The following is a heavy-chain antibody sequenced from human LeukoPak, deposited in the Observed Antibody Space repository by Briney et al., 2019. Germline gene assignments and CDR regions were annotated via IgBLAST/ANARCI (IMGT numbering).Heavy chain of an antibody. J-gene: IGHJ5*02. CDR3: ARLNKPGWFDP. CDR2: INHSGST. Sequence: SETLSLTCAVYGGSFSGYYWSWIRQPPGKGLEWIGEINHSGSTNYNPSLKSRVTISIDTSKNQFSLRLNSVTATDTAVYYCARLNKPGWFDPWGQGTLVTVSS. D-gene: IGHD1-14*01. V-gene: IGHV4-34*01. CDR1: GGSFSGYY.